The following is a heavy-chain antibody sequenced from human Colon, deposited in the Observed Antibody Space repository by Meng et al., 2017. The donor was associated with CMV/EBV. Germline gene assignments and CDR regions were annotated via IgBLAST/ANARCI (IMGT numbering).Heavy chain of an antibody. CDR3: ARKVHRGSYHGEYYFGMDV. CDR1: GYTFTSYY. CDR2: INPSGGRT. V-gene: IGHV1-46*01. D-gene: IGHD1-26*01. J-gene: IGHJ6*02. Sequence: ASVKVSCKASGYTFTSYYMHWVRQAPGQGLEWMGTINPSGGRTTYAQTFQGRVTVSRDTSTSTVYMELGSLRPEDTAMYYCARKVHRGSYHGEYYFGMDVWGQGTTVTVSS.